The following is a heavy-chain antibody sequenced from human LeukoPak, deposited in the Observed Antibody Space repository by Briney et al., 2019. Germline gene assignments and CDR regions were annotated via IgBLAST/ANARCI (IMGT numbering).Heavy chain of an antibody. CDR1: GGSISSYY. CDR3: ARERDH. V-gene: IGHV4-59*01. CDR2: IYYSGST. Sequence: RSSETLPLTCTVSGGSISSYYWSWIRQPPGKGLEWIGYIYYSGSTNYNPSLKSRVTISVDTSKNQFSLKLSSVTAADTAVYYCARERDHWGQGTLVTVSS. J-gene: IGHJ4*02.